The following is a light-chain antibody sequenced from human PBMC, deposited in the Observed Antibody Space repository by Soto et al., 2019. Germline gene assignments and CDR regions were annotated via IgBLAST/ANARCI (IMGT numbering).Light chain of an antibody. J-gene: IGKJ1*01. CDR2: GAS. CDR1: QSVSSSY. Sequence: IVLTQSPGTLSLSPGERATLSCRASQSVSSSYLAWYQQKPGEAPRLLIYGASSSATDIPDRFRGSGSGTDFTLTISRLEPEDFAVDYCQQDGSSPRTFGQGTKVEIK. V-gene: IGKV3-20*01. CDR3: QQDGSSPRT.